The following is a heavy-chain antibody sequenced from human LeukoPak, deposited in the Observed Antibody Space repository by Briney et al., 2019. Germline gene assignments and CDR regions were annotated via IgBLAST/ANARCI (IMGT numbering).Heavy chain of an antibody. CDR1: GYTFTSYD. CDR2: MNPNSGNT. CDR3: ARFGSGSYYENDY. D-gene: IGHD3-10*01. V-gene: IGHV1-8*03. J-gene: IGHJ4*02. Sequence: ASVKVSCKASGYTFTSYDINWVRQATGQGLEWMGWMNPNSGNTGYAQKFQDRVTITRNTSISTAYMELSSLRSEDTAVYYCARFGSGSYYENDYWGQGTLVTVSS.